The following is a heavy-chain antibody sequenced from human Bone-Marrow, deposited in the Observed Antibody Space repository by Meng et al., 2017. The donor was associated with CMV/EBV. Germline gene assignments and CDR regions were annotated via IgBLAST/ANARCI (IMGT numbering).Heavy chain of an antibody. Sequence: GSLRLSCAVYGGSFSGYYWSWIRQPPGKGLEWIGYIYYSGSTNYNPSLKSRVTISVDTSKNQFSLKLSSVTAADTAVYYCARERPFYYDSSEYRFDPCGQGTLVTVSS. CDR2: IYYSGST. V-gene: IGHV4-59*01. CDR3: ARERPFYYDSSEYRFDP. D-gene: IGHD3-22*01. J-gene: IGHJ5*02. CDR1: GGSFSGYY.